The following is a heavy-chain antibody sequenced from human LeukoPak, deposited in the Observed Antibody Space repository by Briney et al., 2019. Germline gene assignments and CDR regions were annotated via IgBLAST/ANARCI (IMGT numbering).Heavy chain of an antibody. CDR2: IYVTGSP. V-gene: IGHV4-59*08. D-gene: IGHD3-16*02. J-gene: IGHJ6*03. CDR3: ARHIGGGIEDMDV. CDR1: GCSIGTYY. Sequence: PSETLSLTCTVSGCSIGTYYWSWLRQSPGKGLEWIGHIYVTGSPRYNPSLQSRVTISVATSRNHFFLKMSSVTAADTAVYYCARHIGGGIEDMDVWGKGTKVTVSS.